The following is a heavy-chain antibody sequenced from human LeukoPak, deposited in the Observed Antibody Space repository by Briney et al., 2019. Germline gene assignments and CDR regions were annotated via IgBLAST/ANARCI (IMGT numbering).Heavy chain of an antibody. D-gene: IGHD3-22*01. J-gene: IGHJ4*02. CDR3: ARSPRGYSFYFDY. Sequence: PGGCLRLSCAASGFTFSSYEMNWVRQAPGKGLEWGSYISSSGSTIYYAASMKRRFTISRDNAKNSLYLQMNSLRAEDTAVYYCARSPRGYSFYFDYWGQGTLVTVSS. V-gene: IGHV3-48*03. CDR1: GFTFSSYE. CDR2: ISSSGSTI.